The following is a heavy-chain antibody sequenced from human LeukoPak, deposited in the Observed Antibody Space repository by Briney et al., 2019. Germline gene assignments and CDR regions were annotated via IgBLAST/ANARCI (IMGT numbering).Heavy chain of an antibody. Sequence: SQTLSLTCTVSGGSISSGGYYWSWIRQHPGKGLEWIGYIYYSGSTYHNPSLKSRVTISVDTSKNQFPLKLSSVTAADTAVYYCARVVKVGRGGYTYYFDYWGQGTLVTVSS. CDR1: GGSISSGGYY. V-gene: IGHV4-31*03. CDR2: IYYSGST. CDR3: ARVVKVGRGGYTYYFDY. D-gene: IGHD5-24*01. J-gene: IGHJ4*02.